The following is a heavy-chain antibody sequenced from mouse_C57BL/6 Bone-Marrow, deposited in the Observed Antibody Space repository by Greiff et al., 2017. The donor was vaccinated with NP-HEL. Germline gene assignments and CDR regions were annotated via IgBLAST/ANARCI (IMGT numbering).Heavy chain of an antibody. CDR2: IDPEDGDT. CDR3: TTWLLRNFWYFDG. J-gene: IGHJ1*03. Sequence: EVQLQESGAELVRPGASVKLSCTASGFNIKDYYMHWVKQRPEQGLEWIGRIDPEDGDTEYAPKFQGKATMTADTSSNTAYLQLSSLTSEDTAVYYCTTWLLRNFWYFDGWGTGTTGTVSP. D-gene: IGHD2-3*01. V-gene: IGHV14-1*01. CDR1: GFNIKDYY.